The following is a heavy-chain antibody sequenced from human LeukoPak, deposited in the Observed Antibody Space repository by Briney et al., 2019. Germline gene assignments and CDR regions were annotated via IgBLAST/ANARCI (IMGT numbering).Heavy chain of an antibody. J-gene: IGHJ1*01. CDR3: VKGVVVAASIWEYFHY. D-gene: IGHD2-15*01. CDR1: GFTYRNAW. Sequence: PGGSLRLSCAASGFTYRNAWMTWVRQAPGKGLEWIGLIKSITQGATTDYAAPAKGRFTISRDNSKNSLFLQMSSLRPEDTAVYYCVKGVVVAASIWEYFHYWGQGTLVTVSS. CDR2: IKSITQGATT. V-gene: IGHV3-15*05.